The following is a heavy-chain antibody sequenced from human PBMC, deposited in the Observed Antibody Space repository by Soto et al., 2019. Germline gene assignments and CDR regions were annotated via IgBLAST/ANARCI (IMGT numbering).Heavy chain of an antibody. J-gene: IGHJ4*02. CDR1: GFTFDDYA. CDR3: AKAPYSSGRPFDD. V-gene: IGHV3-9*01. CDR2: ISWNSGSI. D-gene: IGHD6-19*01. Sequence: SVRLSCAASGFTFDDYAMHCVRQAPGKGLEWVSGISWNSGSIGYADSVKGRFTISRDNAKNSLYLQMNSLRAEDTALYYCAKAPYSSGRPFDDWGQGTLVTVSS.